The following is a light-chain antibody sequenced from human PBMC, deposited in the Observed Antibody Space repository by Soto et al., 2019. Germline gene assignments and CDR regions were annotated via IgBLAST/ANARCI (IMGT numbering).Light chain of an antibody. CDR1: SSDIGAYNR. CDR3: SSYTSSNTLI. V-gene: IGLV2-18*02. J-gene: IGLJ2*01. Sequence: SVMTQPPSVSGSPGQSVTISCTGTSSDIGAYNRVSWYQQPPGTAPKLMIYEVRDRTSGVPDRLSGSKSGNTASLTISGLQAEDEADYYCSSYTSSNTLIFGGGTKVTV. CDR2: EVR.